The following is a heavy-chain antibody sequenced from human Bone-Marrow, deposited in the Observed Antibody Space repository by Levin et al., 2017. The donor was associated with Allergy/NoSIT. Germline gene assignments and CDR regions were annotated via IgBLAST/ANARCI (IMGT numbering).Heavy chain of an antibody. D-gene: IGHD6-13*01. J-gene: IGHJ4*02. CDR2: SKSKKDGGTT. V-gene: IGHV3-15*05. Sequence: GGSLRLSCRTSGFKFSSAWMTWVRQAPGKGLDWVGRSKSKKDGGTTQYAPPVEGRFTISRDDVRSILYLQLDSLRVDDTALYYCTAGSLHWGQGTQVTVSS. CDR3: TAGSLH. CDR1: GFKFSSAW.